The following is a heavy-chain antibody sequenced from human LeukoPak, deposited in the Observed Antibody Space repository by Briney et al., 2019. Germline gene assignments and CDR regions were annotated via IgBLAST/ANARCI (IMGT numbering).Heavy chain of an antibody. D-gene: IGHD6-19*01. CDR3: AKAAIAVAGTLVDY. Sequence: GGSLRLSCAASGFTFSSYGMHWVRQAPGKGLEWVAVISYDGSNKYYADSVKGRFTISRDNSKNTLYLQMNSLRAEDTAVYYCAKAAIAVAGTLVDYWGQGTLVTVSS. CDR1: GFTFSSYG. V-gene: IGHV3-30*18. J-gene: IGHJ4*02. CDR2: ISYDGSNK.